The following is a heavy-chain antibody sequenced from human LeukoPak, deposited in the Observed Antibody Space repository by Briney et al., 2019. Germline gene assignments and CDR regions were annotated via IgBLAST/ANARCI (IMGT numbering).Heavy chain of an antibody. CDR1: GYTFTSYG. V-gene: IGHV1-18*01. D-gene: IGHD3-10*01. J-gene: IGHJ5*02. CDR2: ISAYNGNT. CDR3: ARVLWFGELLSTWFDP. Sequence: ASVKVSCKASGYTFTSYGISWVRQAPGQGLEWMGWISAYNGNTNYAQKLQGRVTMTTDTSTSTAYMELRSLRSDDTAVYYCARVLWFGELLSTWFDPWGQGTLVTVSS.